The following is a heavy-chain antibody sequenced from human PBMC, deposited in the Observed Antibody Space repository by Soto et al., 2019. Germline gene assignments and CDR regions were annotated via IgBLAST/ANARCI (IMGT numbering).Heavy chain of an antibody. CDR2: IKQDGSEK. CDR1: GFTFSSYW. Sequence: GGSLRLSCAASGFTFSSYWMSWVRQAPGKGLEWVANIKQDGSEKYYVDSVKGRFTISRDNAKNSLYLQMNSLRAEDTAVYYCARDPQKVYFYHYGMDVWGQGTTVTVSS. V-gene: IGHV3-7*05. CDR3: ARDPQKVYFYHYGMDV. J-gene: IGHJ6*02.